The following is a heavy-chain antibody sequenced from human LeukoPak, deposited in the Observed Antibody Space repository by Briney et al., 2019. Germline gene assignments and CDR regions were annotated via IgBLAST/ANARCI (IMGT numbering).Heavy chain of an antibody. V-gene: IGHV1-2*02. CDR1: GYTFTGYY. J-gene: IGHJ4*02. CDR3: VRDAIAAAGTGG. Sequence: GASVKVSCKASGYTFTGYYMHWVRQAPGQGLEWMGWINPNSGGTDYSQKFQGRVTMTRDTSISTAYMELSSLRSDDRAVYYCVRDAIAAAGTGGWGQGTLVTVSS. D-gene: IGHD6-13*01. CDR2: INPNSGGT.